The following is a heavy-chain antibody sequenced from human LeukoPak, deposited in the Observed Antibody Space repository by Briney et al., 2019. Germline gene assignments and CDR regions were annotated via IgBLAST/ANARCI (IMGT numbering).Heavy chain of an antibody. J-gene: IGHJ5*02. Sequence: PSETLSLTCTVSGDSISSSSYYWGWIRQSPGKGLEWIGSNYHGGSSHYNPSLKSRVTISIDTSKNHFSLNLTSVTAADTAVYYCARTYYYGSGSSYFDPWGQGTLVTVSS. CDR3: ARTYYYGSGSSYFDP. V-gene: IGHV4-39*02. CDR1: GDSISSSSYY. CDR2: NYHGGSS. D-gene: IGHD3-10*01.